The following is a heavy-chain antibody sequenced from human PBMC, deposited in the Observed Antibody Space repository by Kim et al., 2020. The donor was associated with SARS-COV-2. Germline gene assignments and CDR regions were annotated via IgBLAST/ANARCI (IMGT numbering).Heavy chain of an antibody. Sequence: SQTLSLTCAISGDSVSSNSVAWNWIRQSPSRGLEWLGRTYYRSKWYNDYAVSVKSRITINPDTSKNQFSLQLNSVTPEDTAVYYCARDQGSISSSWPNYYYYYGMDGWGQGTTVTVSS. CDR1: GDSVSSNSVA. V-gene: IGHV6-1*01. CDR2: TYYRSKWYN. D-gene: IGHD6-13*01. CDR3: ARDQGSISSSWPNYYYYYGMDG. J-gene: IGHJ6*02.